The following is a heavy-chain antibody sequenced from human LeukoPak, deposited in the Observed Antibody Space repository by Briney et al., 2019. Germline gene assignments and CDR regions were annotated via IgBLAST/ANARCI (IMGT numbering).Heavy chain of an antibody. CDR1: GYTFTIYG. V-gene: IGHV1-18*01. Sequence: GASVKVSCKASGYTFTIYGISGVRQAPGQGLEGMGWISAYNGNTNYAQKVQGRVTMNTDTSKSKAYMELRSLRYDDTAVYYCARGGYYYDSSGQKTDSWGQGTLVTVSS. CDR2: ISAYNGNT. D-gene: IGHD3-22*01. CDR3: ARGGYYYDSSGQKTDS. J-gene: IGHJ4*02.